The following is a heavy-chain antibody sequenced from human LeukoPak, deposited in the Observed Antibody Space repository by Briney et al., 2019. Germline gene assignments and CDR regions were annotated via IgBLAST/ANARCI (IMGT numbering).Heavy chain of an antibody. V-gene: IGHV3-30*02. CDR2: IRYDGSNQ. CDR1: GFTFSSFG. D-gene: IGHD3-22*01. J-gene: IGHJ4*02. Sequence: PGGSLRLSCAASGFTFSSFGMHWVRQAPGKGLEWVAFIRYDGSNQYYADSVKGRFTISRDNSKNTLYLQMDSLRAEDTAVYYCAKGHSSGFGYYFDYWGQGTLVTVSS. CDR3: AKGHSSGFGYYFDY.